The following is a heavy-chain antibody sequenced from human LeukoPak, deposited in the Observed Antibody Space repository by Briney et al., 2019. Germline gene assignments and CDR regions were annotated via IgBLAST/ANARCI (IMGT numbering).Heavy chain of an antibody. Sequence: GRSLRLSCAASGFTFSSYGMHWVRQAPGKGLEWVAGISYDGSNKFYADSMKGRFTVSRDNSKNTMYLQMDSLRPEDTAVYYCARVRWLQIPDYWGQGTLVTVSS. CDR1: GFTFSSYG. V-gene: IGHV3-30*03. D-gene: IGHD5-24*01. J-gene: IGHJ4*02. CDR3: ARVRWLQIPDY. CDR2: ISYDGSNK.